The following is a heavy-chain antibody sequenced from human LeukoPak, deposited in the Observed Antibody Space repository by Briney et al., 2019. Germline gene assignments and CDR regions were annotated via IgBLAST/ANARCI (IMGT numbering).Heavy chain of an antibody. CDR2: ISDSGGST. V-gene: IGHV3-23*01. Sequence: GGSLRLSCAAAGVTFNNYAMGWVRQAPGEGLEWVSDISDSGGSTYNADSVRRRFTISRDNSKNTMYLPMNSLRGEDTAIYYSAKDWAAAGTFDPWGQGTLVSVSS. CDR3: AKDWAAAGTFDP. D-gene: IGHD6-13*01. CDR1: GVTFNNYA. J-gene: IGHJ5*02.